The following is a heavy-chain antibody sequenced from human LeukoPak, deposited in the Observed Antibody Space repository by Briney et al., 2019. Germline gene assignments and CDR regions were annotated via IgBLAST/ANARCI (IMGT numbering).Heavy chain of an antibody. CDR3: ARDLGNSGWYTFDY. Sequence: SQTLSLTCAISRESVSSINGAWTWIRQSPSRGLEWLGRTYYRSKWYNDYVESMKGRITTSPDTSKNQFSLHLNAVTAEDTAVYYCARDLGNSGWYTFDYWGQGTLVTVSS. V-gene: IGHV6-1*01. J-gene: IGHJ4*02. CDR2: TYYRSKWYN. CDR1: RESVSSINGA. D-gene: IGHD6-19*01.